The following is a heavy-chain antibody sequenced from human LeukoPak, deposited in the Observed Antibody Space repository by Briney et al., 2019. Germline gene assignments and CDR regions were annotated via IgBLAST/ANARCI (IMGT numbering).Heavy chain of an antibody. D-gene: IGHD1-1*01. V-gene: IGHV3-23*01. CDR1: GLSFRSFA. Sequence: VGSLTRASPASGLSFRSFAMNWVRSTPGKGLEWLTMLSCGRDITHYAEYVTGRFTISRDNSKNTLYLQLNSLRAEHTAIYYSGKKYGLPTTAAPSVQYWGQGTMVTVSS. CDR2: LSCGRDIT. CDR3: GKKYGLPTTAAPSVQY. J-gene: IGHJ4*02.